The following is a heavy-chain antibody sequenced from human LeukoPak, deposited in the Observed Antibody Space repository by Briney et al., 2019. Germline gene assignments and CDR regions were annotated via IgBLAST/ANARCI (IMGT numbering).Heavy chain of an antibody. CDR2: ISSSGSSI. Sequence: GGSLRLSCAVSGFTLSRNEMNCVRQAPAKGLEWVSYISSSGSSIYYADSVKGRFTISRDNAKNSLYLQMNSLRAEDTAVYYCARPGYYYGMDVWGQGTTVTVSS. CDR3: ARPGYYYGMDV. D-gene: IGHD3-10*01. CDR1: GFTLSRNE. V-gene: IGHV3-48*03. J-gene: IGHJ6*02.